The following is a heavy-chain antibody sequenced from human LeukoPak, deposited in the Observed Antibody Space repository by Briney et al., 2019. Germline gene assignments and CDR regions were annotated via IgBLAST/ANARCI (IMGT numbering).Heavy chain of an antibody. J-gene: IGHJ4*02. V-gene: IGHV1-24*01. Sequence: ASVNVSCKVSGYTLTELSMHWVRQAHRRGLGWMGAFDPEDGGTIYAKKFQGSVAMTAEATTDRAYMELISPVSEDTAVYYFATGRDSGTNDLDYWGQGTLVTVSS. D-gene: IGHD2-15*01. CDR1: GYTLTELS. CDR3: ATGRDSGTNDLDY. CDR2: FDPEDGGT.